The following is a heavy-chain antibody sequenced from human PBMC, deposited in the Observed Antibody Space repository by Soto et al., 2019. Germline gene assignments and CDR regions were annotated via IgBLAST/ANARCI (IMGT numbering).Heavy chain of an antibody. CDR1: GYTFSSYG. V-gene: IGHV1-18*01. CDR2: ISGYNGNT. Sequence: QVQLVQSGAEVKKPGASVKVSCKASGYTFSSYGISWVRQAPGQGLEWMGWISGYNGNTNYAQKLQGRVTMTIDTSTSTGYVELRSRRSDDTAVYYCARDRGGDGMDVWGQGTTVTVSS. D-gene: IGHD3-16*01. CDR3: ARDRGGDGMDV. J-gene: IGHJ6*02.